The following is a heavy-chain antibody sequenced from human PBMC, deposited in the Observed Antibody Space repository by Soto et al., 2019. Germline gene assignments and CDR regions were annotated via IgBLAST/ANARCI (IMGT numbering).Heavy chain of an antibody. V-gene: IGHV4-34*01. CDR3: ASGPLLWFGESPYGMDV. J-gene: IGHJ6*02. Sequence: PSETLSLTCAVYGGSFSGYYWSWIRQPPGKGLEWIGEINHSGSTNYNPSLKSRVTISVDTSKNQFSLKLSSVTAADTAVYYCASGPLLWFGESPYGMDVWGQGTTVTVSS. CDR2: INHSGST. D-gene: IGHD3-10*01. CDR1: GGSFSGYY.